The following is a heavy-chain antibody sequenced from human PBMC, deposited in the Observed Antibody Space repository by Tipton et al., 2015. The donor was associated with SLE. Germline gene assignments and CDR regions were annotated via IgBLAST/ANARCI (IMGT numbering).Heavy chain of an antibody. D-gene: IGHD3-16*01. Sequence: SLRLSCTVSGFTFSSYWMHWVRQAPGKGLVWASRINSDGSSTSYADSVKGRFTISRDNAKNTLYLQMNSLRAEDTAVYYCARDPGSFGYYYYYMDVWGKGTTVTVSS. CDR2: INSDGSST. CDR1: GFTFSSYW. J-gene: IGHJ6*03. CDR3: ARDPGSFGYYYYYMDV. V-gene: IGHV3-74*01.